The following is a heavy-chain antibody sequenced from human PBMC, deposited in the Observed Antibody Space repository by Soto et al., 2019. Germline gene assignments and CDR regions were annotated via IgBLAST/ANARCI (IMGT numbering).Heavy chain of an antibody. V-gene: IGHV3-33*01. Sequence: GGSLRLSCAASGFSFSTSGMHWVRQAPGMGLEWVAFIRSDGSNIYYVDSVKGRFTISRDNSKNTLYLQMSSLRAEDTALYYGARRTIQDFDNAYYGLDVWGQGTMITVAS. J-gene: IGHJ6*02. CDR1: GFSFSTSG. D-gene: IGHD3-16*01. CDR3: ARRTIQDFDNAYYGLDV. CDR2: IRSDGSNI.